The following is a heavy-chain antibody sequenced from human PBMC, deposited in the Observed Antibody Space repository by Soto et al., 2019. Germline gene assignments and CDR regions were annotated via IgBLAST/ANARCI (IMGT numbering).Heavy chain of an antibody. CDR2: IYYTGSS. V-gene: IGHV4-61*01. Sequence: QVQLQESGPGLVKPSETLSLTCTVSGGSVSSGSYFWSWIRQPPGKGLEWIGYIYYTGSSNYSPSLKSRVTISMDASKNQFSLKLSSVTAADTAVYYCARDIAAAGRGDYGMDVWGQGTTVTVPS. CDR1: GGSVSSGSYF. CDR3: ARDIAAAGRGDYGMDV. J-gene: IGHJ6*02. D-gene: IGHD6-13*01.